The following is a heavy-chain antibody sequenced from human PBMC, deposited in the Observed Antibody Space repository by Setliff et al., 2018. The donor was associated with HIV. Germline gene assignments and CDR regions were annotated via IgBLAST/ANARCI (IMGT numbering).Heavy chain of an antibody. V-gene: IGHV2-5*02. Sequence: SGPTLVNPTPTLTLTCTFSGFSLSTIGVGVGGIRQPPGKALEWLALIYWDDDKRCSQSLRSRLTITKDTSKNQVVLTMTNMDPVDTATYYCARIRSSSWSFDYWGQGTLVTVSS. J-gene: IGHJ4*02. CDR2: IYWDDDK. D-gene: IGHD6-13*01. CDR1: GFSLSTIGVG. CDR3: ARIRSSSWSFDY.